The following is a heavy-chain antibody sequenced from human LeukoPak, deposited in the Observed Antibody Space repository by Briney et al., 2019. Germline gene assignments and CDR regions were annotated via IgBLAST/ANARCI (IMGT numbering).Heavy chain of an antibody. D-gene: IGHD3-10*01. J-gene: IGHJ4*02. Sequence: GGSLRLSCAASGFTFSSYWMSWVRQAPGKGLEGVANIKQDGSDKYYVDSVKGRFTISRDNAKNSLYLQMNSLRAEDTAVYYCARDLYGSGSYYPYFDYWGQGTLVTVSS. V-gene: IGHV3-7*01. CDR3: ARDLYGSGSYYPYFDY. CDR2: IKQDGSDK. CDR1: GFTFSSYW.